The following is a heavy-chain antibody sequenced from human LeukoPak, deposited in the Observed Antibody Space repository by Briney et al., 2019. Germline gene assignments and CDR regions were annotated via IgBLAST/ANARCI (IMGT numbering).Heavy chain of an antibody. Sequence: SETLSLTCTVSGGSISSGGYYWSWIRQHPGKGLEWIGNIYYSGSTYYNPSLKSRVTISVDTSKNQFSLKLSSVTAADTAVYYCARFYDSSGSALGYWGQGTLVTVSS. CDR1: GGSISSGGYY. V-gene: IGHV4-31*03. J-gene: IGHJ4*02. CDR2: IYYSGST. D-gene: IGHD3-22*01. CDR3: ARFYDSSGSALGY.